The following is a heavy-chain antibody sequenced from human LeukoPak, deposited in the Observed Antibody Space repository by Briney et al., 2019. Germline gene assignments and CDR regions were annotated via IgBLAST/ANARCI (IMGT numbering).Heavy chain of an antibody. CDR3: ARDGRGSRSSWFDP. D-gene: IGHD3-10*01. CDR2: ISAYNGNT. J-gene: IGHJ5*02. Sequence: ASVKVSCKASGYTFTSYGINWVRQAPGQGLEWMGWISAYNGNTDYAQNLQGRVTMTTDTSTTTAYMELSSLGSDDTAVYYCARDGRGSRSSWFDPWGQGTLVIVSS. CDR1: GYTFTSYG. V-gene: IGHV1-18*01.